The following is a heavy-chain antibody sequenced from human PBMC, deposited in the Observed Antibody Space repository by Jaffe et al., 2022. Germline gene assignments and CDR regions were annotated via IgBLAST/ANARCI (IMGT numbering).Heavy chain of an antibody. CDR3: ARHFGVATITS. D-gene: IGHD5-12*01. Sequence: QLQLQESGPGLVKPSETLSLTCTVSGGSISSSSYYWGWIRQPPGKGLEWIGSIYYSGSTYYNPSLKSRVTISVDTSKNQFSLKLSSVTAADTAVYYCARHFGVATITSWGQGTLVTVSS. J-gene: IGHJ4*02. CDR2: IYYSGST. V-gene: IGHV4-39*01. CDR1: GGSISSSSYY.